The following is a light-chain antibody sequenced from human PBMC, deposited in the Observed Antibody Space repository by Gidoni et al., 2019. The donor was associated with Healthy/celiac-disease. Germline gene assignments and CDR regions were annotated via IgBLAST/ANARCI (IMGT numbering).Light chain of an antibody. V-gene: IGLV2-11*01. CDR1: ISDVGGYNY. CDR2: DVI. J-gene: IGLJ1*01. CDR3: CSYAGSYTYV. Sequence: QSALTPPRSVSGSPGQSVTISCTGTISDVGGYNYVSWYQQHPGKAPNLMIYDVIKRPSGVPDRFSGSKSGNTASLTISGLQAEDEADYYCCSYAGSYTYVFGTGTKVTVL.